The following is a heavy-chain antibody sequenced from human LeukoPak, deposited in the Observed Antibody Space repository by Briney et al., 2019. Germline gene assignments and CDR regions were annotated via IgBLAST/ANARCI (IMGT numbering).Heavy chain of an antibody. CDR2: IYYSGST. V-gene: IGHV4-59*01. D-gene: IGHD4/OR15-4a*01. CDR1: GGSISSYY. Sequence: PSETLSLTCTVSGGSISSYYWCWIRQPPGKGLEWIGYIYYSGSTNYNPSLKSRVTISVDTSKNQFSLKVSSVTAADTAVYYCARAPGNDYYPYYYMDVWGKGTTVTVSS. J-gene: IGHJ6*03. CDR3: ARAPGNDYYPYYYMDV.